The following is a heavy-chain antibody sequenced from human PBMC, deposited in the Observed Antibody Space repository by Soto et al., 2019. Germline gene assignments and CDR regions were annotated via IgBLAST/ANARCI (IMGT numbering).Heavy chain of an antibody. J-gene: IGHJ4*02. D-gene: IGHD3-3*01. CDR2: ISYDGSNK. Sequence: QVQLVESGGGVVQPGRSLRLSCAASGFTFSSYGMHWVRQAPGKGLEWVAVISYDGSNKYYADSVKGRFTISRDNSKNTLDLQMNSLRAEDTAVYYWATARYFWSGYYPVDYWGQGTLVTVSS. CDR1: GFTFSSYG. CDR3: ATARYFWSGYYPVDY. V-gene: IGHV3-30*03.